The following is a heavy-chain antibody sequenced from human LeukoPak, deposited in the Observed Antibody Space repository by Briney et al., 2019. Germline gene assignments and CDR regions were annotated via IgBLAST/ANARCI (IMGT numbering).Heavy chain of an antibody. CDR3: AREFRKTPTGG. CDR2: INSDVRST. Sequence: PGGSLRLSCAASGFTFSSAWMYWGRQAPGKGLVWVSRINSDVRSTSYAVSGKGRFTISRDTAKNTLYLQMKSVRAEDTAVYCCAREFRKTPTGGWGQGAMVTVSS. J-gene: IGHJ4*02. D-gene: IGHD1-14*01. CDR1: GFTFSSAW. V-gene: IGHV3-74*01.